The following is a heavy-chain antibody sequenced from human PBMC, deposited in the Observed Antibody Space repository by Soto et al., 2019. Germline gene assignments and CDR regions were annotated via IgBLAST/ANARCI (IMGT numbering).Heavy chain of an antibody. CDR3: ATGCTSCYTTLSPNYGMDV. J-gene: IGHJ6*02. CDR2: ISYDGSNK. CDR1: GFTFSSYA. D-gene: IGHD2-2*02. Sequence: GGSLRLSCAASGFTFSSYAMHWVRQAPGKGLEWVAVISYDGSNKYYADSVKGRFTISRDNSKNTLYLQMNSLRAEDTAVYYCATGCTSCYTTLSPNYGMDVWRQGTTVTVSS. V-gene: IGHV3-30-3*01.